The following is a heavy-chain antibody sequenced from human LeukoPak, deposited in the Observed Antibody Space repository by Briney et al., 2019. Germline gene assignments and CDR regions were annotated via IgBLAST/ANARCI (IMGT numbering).Heavy chain of an antibody. CDR3: AREYYSDSSGYYEYNWFDL. V-gene: IGHV3-30*04. J-gene: IGHJ5*02. Sequence: GGSLRLSCAASGFTFSPYTMHWVRQAPGKGLEWVAGISYDGSNKYYADSVKGRFTTSRDNSKNTLYLQMNSLRAEDTAVYFCAREYYSDSSGYYEYNWFDLWGQGTLVTVSS. CDR2: ISYDGSNK. CDR1: GFTFSPYT. D-gene: IGHD3-22*01.